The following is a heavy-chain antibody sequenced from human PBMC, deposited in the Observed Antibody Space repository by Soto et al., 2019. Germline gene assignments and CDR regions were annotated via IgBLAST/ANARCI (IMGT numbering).Heavy chain of an antibody. CDR2: IHYSGST. J-gene: IGHJ6*01. CDR3: ARRPGVTYSPFRGLDA. Sequence: QVQLQESGPGLVKPSETLSLTCNVSGGSISSYSWNWIRQAPGKGLEWIGFIHYSGSTTYNPSLKSRVTISLDKSKNQFYLRLSSVTAADTAVYFCARRPGVTYSPFRGLDAWGQGTTVTVSS. CDR1: GGSISSYS. V-gene: IGHV4-59*01. D-gene: IGHD2-15*01.